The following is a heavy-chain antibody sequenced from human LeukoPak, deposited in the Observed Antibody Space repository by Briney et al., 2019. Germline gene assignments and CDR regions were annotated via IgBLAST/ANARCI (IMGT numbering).Heavy chain of an antibody. J-gene: IGHJ5*02. CDR3: ARERRLRRNWFDP. D-gene: IGHD4-17*01. Sequence: GGSLRLSCAASGFTFSSYAMHWVRQAPGKGLEWVAVISYDGSNKYYADSVKGRFTISRDNSKNTLYLQMNSLGAEDTAVYYCARERRLRRNWFDPWGQGTLVTVSS. V-gene: IGHV3-30-3*01. CDR1: GFTFSSYA. CDR2: ISYDGSNK.